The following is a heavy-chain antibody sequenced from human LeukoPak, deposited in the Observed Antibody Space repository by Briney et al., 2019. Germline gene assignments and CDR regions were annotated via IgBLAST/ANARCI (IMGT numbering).Heavy chain of an antibody. V-gene: IGHV1-46*01. J-gene: IGHJ4*02. CDR2: INPSGGST. CDR3: ARDPGSGSYYFDY. D-gene: IGHD3-10*01. CDR1: GYTFTSYY. Sequence: ASVKVSCKASGYTFTSYYMHWVRQAPGQGLEWMGIINPSGGSTSYAQKFQGGVTITADESTSTAYMELSSLRSEDTAVYYCARDPGSGSYYFDYWGQGTLVTVSS.